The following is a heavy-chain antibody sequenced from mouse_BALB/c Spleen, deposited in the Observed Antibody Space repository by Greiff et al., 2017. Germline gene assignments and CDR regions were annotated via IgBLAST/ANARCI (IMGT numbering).Heavy chain of an antibody. Sequence: VQLHQSGAELARPGASVKLSCKASGYTFTSYWMQWVKQRPGQGLEWIGAIYPGDGDTRYTQKFKGKATLTADKSSSTAYMQLSSLASEDSAVYYCARDPSFDYWGQGTTLTVSS. CDR3: ARDPSFDY. CDR2: IYPGDGDT. J-gene: IGHJ2*01. CDR1: GYTFTSYW. V-gene: IGHV1-87*01.